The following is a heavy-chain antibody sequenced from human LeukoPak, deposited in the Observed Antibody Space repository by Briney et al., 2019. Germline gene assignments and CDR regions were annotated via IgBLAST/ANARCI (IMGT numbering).Heavy chain of an antibody. V-gene: IGHV3-21*01. CDR2: ITTTSSYV. J-gene: IGHJ4*02. CDR1: GFTFSSYT. CDR3: ARVTGSFSHDY. Sequence: GGSLRLSCAASGFTFSSYTMNWVRQAPGKGLERVSSITTTSSYVYYADSVKGRFTISRDNAKNSLYLQMNSLGAEDTAVYYCARVTGSFSHDYWGQGTLVTVSS. D-gene: IGHD1-26*01.